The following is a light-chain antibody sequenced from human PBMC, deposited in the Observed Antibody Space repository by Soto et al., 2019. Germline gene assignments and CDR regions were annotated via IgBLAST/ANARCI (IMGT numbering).Light chain of an antibody. CDR3: LQDHIYLT. CDR1: QSVSSY. Sequence: EIVLTQSPATLSLSPGERATLSCRASQSVSSYLAWYRQKPGQAPRLLIYDASNTATGIPARFSGSGSGTDFTLTINSLQPEDFATDYCLQDHIYLTFGGGTKVDIK. J-gene: IGKJ4*01. V-gene: IGKV3-11*01. CDR2: DAS.